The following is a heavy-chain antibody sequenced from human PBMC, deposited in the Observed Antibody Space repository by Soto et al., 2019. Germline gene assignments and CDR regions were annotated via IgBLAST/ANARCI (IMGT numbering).Heavy chain of an antibody. CDR2: ISAYNGNT. D-gene: IGHD6-19*01. CDR1: GYTFTSYG. Sequence: QVQLVQSGTEVKKPGASVNVSCKASGYTFTSYGISWVRQAPGQGLEWMGWISAYNGNTNYAQKLQGRGTMTTDTSTSTAYMELRSMISDDTAVYYCVRRVPYSSGWAFDYWGQGTLVTVSS. V-gene: IGHV1-18*04. J-gene: IGHJ4*02. CDR3: VRRVPYSSGWAFDY.